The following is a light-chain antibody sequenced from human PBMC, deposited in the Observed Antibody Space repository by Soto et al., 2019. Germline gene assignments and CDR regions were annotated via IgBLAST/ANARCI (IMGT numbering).Light chain of an antibody. J-gene: IGLJ3*02. Sequence: QAVVTQPPSASGTPGQRVTISCSGSSSNIGSHTVDWYQQLPGTAPKLLIYSNNQRPSGVPDRFSGSKSGTTSASLAISGLQSEDEADYYCAAWDDSLNGPVFGGGTQLTVL. CDR3: AAWDDSLNGPV. V-gene: IGLV1-44*01. CDR2: SNN. CDR1: SSNIGSHT.